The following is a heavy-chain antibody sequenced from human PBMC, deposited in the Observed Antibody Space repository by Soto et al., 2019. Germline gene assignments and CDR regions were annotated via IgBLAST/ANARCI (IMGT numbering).Heavy chain of an antibody. Sequence: QVQLVQSGAEVKKPGSSVKVSCKASGGTFSSYAISWVRQAPGQGLEWMGGIIPIFGTANYAQKFQGRVTITADESTSTAYMELSSLRSEDTAVYYWARAHREDSSSTPLYYYYGMDVWGQGTTVNVSS. V-gene: IGHV1-69*12. CDR3: ARAHREDSSSTPLYYYYGMDV. D-gene: IGHD6-6*01. CDR2: IIPIFGTA. CDR1: GGTFSSYA. J-gene: IGHJ6*02.